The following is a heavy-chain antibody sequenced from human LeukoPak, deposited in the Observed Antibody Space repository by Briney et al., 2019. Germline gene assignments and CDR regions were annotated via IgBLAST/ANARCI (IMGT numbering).Heavy chain of an antibody. CDR2: IYYSGST. J-gene: IGHJ4*02. V-gene: IGHV4-59*08. Sequence: SETLSLTCTVSGGSISSYYWSWIRQPPGKGLEWIGYIYYSGSTNYNPSLKSRVTISVDTSKNQFSLKLSSVTAADTAVYYCARQEDTAMVLDYWGQGTLVTVSS. CDR1: GGSISSYY. CDR3: ARQEDTAMVLDY. D-gene: IGHD5-18*01.